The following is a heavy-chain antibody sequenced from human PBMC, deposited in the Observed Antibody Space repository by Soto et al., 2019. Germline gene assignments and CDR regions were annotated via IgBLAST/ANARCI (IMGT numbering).Heavy chain of an antibody. CDR3: AKILVAATWAFDY. V-gene: IGHV3-7*03. D-gene: IGHD6-19*01. Sequence: EVQLVESGGGLVQPGGSLRLSCAASGFTFSSYWMTWVRQAPGEGLEWVANIKQDGGEKYFVDSVKGRFTISRDNAKNSLYLHMNSLRAEDTAVYYCAKILVAATWAFDYWGQGTLVTVSS. J-gene: IGHJ4*02. CDR1: GFTFSSYW. CDR2: IKQDGGEK.